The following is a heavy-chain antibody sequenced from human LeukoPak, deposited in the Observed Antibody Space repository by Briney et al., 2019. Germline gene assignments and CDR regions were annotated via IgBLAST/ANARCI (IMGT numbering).Heavy chain of an antibody. J-gene: IGHJ4*02. V-gene: IGHV3-64*02. CDR2: ITRSGTGT. CDR3: ARIRSGWYFDY. Sequence: GGSLRLSCTASGFSLSSSAMHWVRQAPGKGLEFVSVITRSGTGTDYADSVKGRFTISRDNSKNTLYLQMGSLRADDMAIYYCARIRSGWYFDYWGQGTLVTVSS. D-gene: IGHD6-19*01. CDR1: GFSLSSSA.